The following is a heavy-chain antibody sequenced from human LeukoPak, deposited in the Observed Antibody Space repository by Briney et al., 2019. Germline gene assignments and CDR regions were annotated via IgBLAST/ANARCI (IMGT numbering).Heavy chain of an antibody. Sequence: GGSLRLSCAASGFIVSSNYMNWVRQAPGKGLEWVSVIYKDGTTYYADSVKGRFTISRDNSKNAVYLQMNTLRAEDTAVYYCARDLSSGYVDYWGQGTLVTVSS. J-gene: IGHJ4*02. CDR1: GFIVSSNY. CDR3: ARDLSSGYVDY. CDR2: IYKDGTT. V-gene: IGHV3-53*01. D-gene: IGHD3-22*01.